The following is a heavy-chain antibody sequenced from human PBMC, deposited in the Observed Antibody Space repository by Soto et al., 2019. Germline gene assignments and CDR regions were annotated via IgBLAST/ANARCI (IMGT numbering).Heavy chain of an antibody. Sequence: QVQLVQSGAEVKKPGSSVKVSCKASGGTFSSYAISWVRQAPGQGLEWMGGIIPIFGTANYAQKFQGRVTITADEATSTAYMELSSLRSEDTAVYYCARGPLGYCSGGSCYEGLNFDYWGQGTLVTVSS. CDR1: GGTFSSYA. V-gene: IGHV1-69*01. CDR3: ARGPLGYCSGGSCYEGLNFDY. J-gene: IGHJ4*02. D-gene: IGHD2-15*01. CDR2: IIPIFGTA.